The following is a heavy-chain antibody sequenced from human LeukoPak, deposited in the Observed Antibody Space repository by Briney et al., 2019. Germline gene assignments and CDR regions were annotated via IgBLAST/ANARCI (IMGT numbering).Heavy chain of an antibody. CDR3: AKEVTVVVVAATLFDY. Sequence: PGGSLRLSCAASGFTFDDYGMSWVRQAPGKGLEWVAVISYDGSNKYYADSVKGRFTISRDNSKNTLYLQMNSLRAEDTAVYYCAKEVTVVVVAATLFDYWGQGTLVTVSS. CDR2: ISYDGSNK. CDR1: GFTFDDYG. J-gene: IGHJ4*02. V-gene: IGHV3-30*18. D-gene: IGHD2-15*01.